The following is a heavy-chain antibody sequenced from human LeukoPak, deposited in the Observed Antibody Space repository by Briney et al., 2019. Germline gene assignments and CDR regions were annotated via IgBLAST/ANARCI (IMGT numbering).Heavy chain of an antibody. D-gene: IGHD2-8*02. J-gene: IGHJ4*02. CDR3: AAQPCSGGVCYLDY. CDR2: ISYHARDQ. Sequence: GGSLRLSCAASGFTFSSYAMHWVRQAPGKGLEWVTVISYHARDQFYADSVKGRFTVSRDNSKNTLYLQMNSLRAEDSAVYYCAAQPCSGGVCYLDYWGQGTLVIVSS. CDR1: GFTFSSYA. V-gene: IGHV3-30*04.